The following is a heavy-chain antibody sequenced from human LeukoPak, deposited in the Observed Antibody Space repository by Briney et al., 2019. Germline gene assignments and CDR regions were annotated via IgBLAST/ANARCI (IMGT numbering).Heavy chain of an antibody. J-gene: IGHJ4*02. CDR2: ISSSSSTI. D-gene: IGHD6-6*01. Sequence: GGSLRLSCAASGFTFSSYSMNWVRQAPGKGLEWVSYISSSSSTIYYADSVKGRFTISRDNAKNSLYLQMNSLRAEDTAVYYWARDEALRPSSSSLYYFDYWGQGTLVTVSS. V-gene: IGHV3-48*01. CDR1: GFTFSSYS. CDR3: ARDEALRPSSSSLYYFDY.